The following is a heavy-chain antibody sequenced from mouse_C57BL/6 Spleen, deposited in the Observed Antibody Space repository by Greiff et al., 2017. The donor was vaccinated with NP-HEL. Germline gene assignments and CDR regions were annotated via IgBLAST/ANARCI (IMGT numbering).Heavy chain of an antibody. D-gene: IGHD1-1*01. Sequence: EVMLVESGGGLVQPGGSLSLSCAASGFTFTAYYMSWVRQPPGKALEWLGFIRNKANGYTTEYSASVKGRFTISRDNSQSILHLRMNAVRAEDSATYCCERSYYYGSAAWFAYWGHGTLVTASA. CDR1: GFTFTAYY. CDR3: ERSYYYGSAAWFAY. V-gene: IGHV7-3*01. J-gene: IGHJ3*01. CDR2: IRNKANGYTT.